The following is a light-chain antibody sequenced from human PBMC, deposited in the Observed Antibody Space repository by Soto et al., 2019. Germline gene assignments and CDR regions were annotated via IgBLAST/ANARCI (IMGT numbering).Light chain of an antibody. CDR2: DVS. CDR1: SSDIDGYNY. CDR3: SSFTSGSTRYV. V-gene: IGLV2-14*01. J-gene: IGLJ1*01. Sequence: QSALTQPASVSGSPGQSITISCTGTSSDIDGYNYVSWYQQHPGKAPKLMIYDVSNRPSGVSNRYSGSKSGNTASLTISGLQAEDEADYYCSSFTSGSTRYVFGTGTKVTVL.